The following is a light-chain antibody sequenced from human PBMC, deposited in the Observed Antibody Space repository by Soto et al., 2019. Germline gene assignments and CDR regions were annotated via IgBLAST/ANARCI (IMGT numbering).Light chain of an antibody. CDR3: NSYTRSRAYV. J-gene: IGLJ1*01. Sequence: QSVLTQPASVSGSPGQSITISCTGTSSDIGAYNYVSWHRQLPGKAPKVMIYDVSNRPSGVSDRFSGSKSGNTASLTISGLRAEYEADYYCNSYTRSRAYVFGTGTKVTVL. CDR1: SSDIGAYNY. CDR2: DVS. V-gene: IGLV2-14*03.